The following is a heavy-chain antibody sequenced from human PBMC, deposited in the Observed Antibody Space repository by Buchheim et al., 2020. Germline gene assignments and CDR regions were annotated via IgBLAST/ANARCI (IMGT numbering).Heavy chain of an antibody. V-gene: IGHV4-59*01. J-gene: IGHJ4*02. D-gene: IGHD2-21*01. CDR3: ARGFQKYYFDY. Sequence: QVQLQESGPGLVKPSETLSLTCTVSGGSISNYYWSWIRQPPGKGLEWIGYVYYSGRTNYNPSLKSRVTISVDTSKNQFSLKLSSVTAADTAVYYCARGFQKYYFDYWGQGTL. CDR2: VYYSGRT. CDR1: GGSISNYY.